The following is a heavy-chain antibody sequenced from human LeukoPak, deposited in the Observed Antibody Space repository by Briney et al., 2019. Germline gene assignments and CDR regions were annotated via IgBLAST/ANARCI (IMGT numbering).Heavy chain of an antibody. J-gene: IGHJ5*02. Sequence: SETLSLTCTVSGGSITSYYWSWIRQPAGKGLEWIGRIHSSGSTNYNPSLKSRVTMSVDTSKNQFSLKLSSVTAADTAVVYCARAEGEIYRRSGSNNWFDPWGQGALVTVSS. V-gene: IGHV4-4*07. CDR1: GGSITSYY. CDR2: IHSSGST. CDR3: ARAEGEIYRRSGSNNWFDP. D-gene: IGHD3-10*01.